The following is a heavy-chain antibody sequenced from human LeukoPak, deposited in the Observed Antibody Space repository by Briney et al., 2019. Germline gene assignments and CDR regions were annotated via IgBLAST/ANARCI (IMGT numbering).Heavy chain of an antibody. Sequence: PGGSLRLSCAASGFTFSSYSMNWVRQAPGKGLEWVSSISTSSSYIYYTDSVKGRFTISRDNAKNSLYLQMNSLRAEDTAVYYCARDSDIVTGSKSHFDYWGQGTLVIVSS. V-gene: IGHV3-21*01. J-gene: IGHJ4*02. D-gene: IGHD3-9*01. CDR2: ISTSSSYI. CDR3: ARDSDIVTGSKSHFDY. CDR1: GFTFSSYS.